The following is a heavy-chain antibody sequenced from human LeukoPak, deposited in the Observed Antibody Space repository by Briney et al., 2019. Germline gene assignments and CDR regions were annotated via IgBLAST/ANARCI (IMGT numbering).Heavy chain of an antibody. Sequence: ASAKVSFTASGYTCTSHAMHWVRQAPGQRLEWMGWINAGNGNTKYSQKFQGRVTITRDTSASTAYMELSSLRSEDTAVYYCARAHSGSYYGDYAFDYWGQGTLVTVSS. D-gene: IGHD1-26*01. V-gene: IGHV1-3*01. J-gene: IGHJ4*02. CDR1: GYTCTSHA. CDR2: INAGNGNT. CDR3: ARAHSGSYYGDYAFDY.